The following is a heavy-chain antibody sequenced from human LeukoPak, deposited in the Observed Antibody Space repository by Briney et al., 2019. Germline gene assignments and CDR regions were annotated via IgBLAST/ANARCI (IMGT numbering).Heavy chain of an antibody. CDR3: ARVFDSSGFYFDY. V-gene: IGHV5-51*01. D-gene: IGHD6-19*01. CDR2: IYPGDSDT. Sequence: GESLKISCKVSGYSFTSYWIGWVRQMPGKGLEWMGIIYPGDSDTRYSPSFQGQVTISADKSISTAYLQWSSLKASDTAMYYCARVFDSSGFYFDYWGQGTLVTVSS. CDR1: GYSFTSYW. J-gene: IGHJ4*02.